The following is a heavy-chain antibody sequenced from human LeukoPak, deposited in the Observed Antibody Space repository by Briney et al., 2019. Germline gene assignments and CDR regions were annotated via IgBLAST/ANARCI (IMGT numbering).Heavy chain of an antibody. V-gene: IGHV1-2*02. CDR2: INPNSGGT. CDR3: ARDQVWFDP. CDR1: RYTFSGYY. J-gene: IGHJ5*02. Sequence: GASVRVSCKASRYTFSGYYMHWVRQAPGQGLEWMGWINPNSGGTNYAQKFQGRVAMTRDTSISTAYMELSRLRSDDTAVYYCARDQVWFDPWGQGTLVTVSS.